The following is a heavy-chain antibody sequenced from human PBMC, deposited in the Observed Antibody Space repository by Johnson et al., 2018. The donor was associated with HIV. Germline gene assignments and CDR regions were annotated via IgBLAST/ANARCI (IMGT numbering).Heavy chain of an antibody. CDR1: GFTFSSYA. CDR2: ISGSGGST. V-gene: IGHV3-23*04. J-gene: IGHJ3*02. CDR3: AKKMGVVVVPAAMHAFDI. D-gene: IGHD2-2*01. Sequence: VQLVESGGGLVQPGGSLRLSCAASGFTFSSYAMSWVRQAPGKGLEWVSAISGSGGSTYYADSVKGRFTISRDNSKNTLYLQMNSLRAEDTAVYYCAKKMGVVVVPAAMHAFDIWGQWTMVTVSS.